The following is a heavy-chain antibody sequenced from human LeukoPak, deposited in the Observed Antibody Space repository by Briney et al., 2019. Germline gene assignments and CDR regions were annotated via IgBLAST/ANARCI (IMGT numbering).Heavy chain of an antibody. D-gene: IGHD2-15*01. CDR1: GFTFSSYS. Sequence: GGSLRLSCAASGFTFSSYSMNWVRQAPGKGLEWVSSISSSSSYIYYADSVKGRFTISRDNAKNSLYLQMNSLRAEDTAVYYCAKLEGGCSGGSCYGNWFDPWGQGTLVTVSS. CDR3: AKLEGGCSGGSCYGNWFDP. J-gene: IGHJ5*02. CDR2: ISSSSSYI. V-gene: IGHV3-21*04.